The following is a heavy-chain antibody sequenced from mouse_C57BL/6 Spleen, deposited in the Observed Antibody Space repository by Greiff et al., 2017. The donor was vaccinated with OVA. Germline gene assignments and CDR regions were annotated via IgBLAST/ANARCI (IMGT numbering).Heavy chain of an antibody. D-gene: IGHD1-1*01. J-gene: IGHJ3*01. CDR3: EIQEGSSWFAY. CDR1: EYEFPSHD. Sequence: EVKVVESGGGLVQPGASLKLSCESNEYEFPSHDMSWVRETPEKRLELVAAINRDGGDTYYPDTMESRFFISRDNTKKTLYLQMSSLRSEDSALYYCEIQEGSSWFAYWGQGTLVTVSA. CDR2: INRDGGDT. V-gene: IGHV5-2*01.